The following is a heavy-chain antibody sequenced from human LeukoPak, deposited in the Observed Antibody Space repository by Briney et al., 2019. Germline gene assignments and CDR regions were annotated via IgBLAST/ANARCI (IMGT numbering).Heavy chain of an antibody. D-gene: IGHD3-3*01. CDR2: MNPNSGNT. CDR3: ARGRQYYDFWSGYWTPLDY. J-gene: IGHJ4*02. V-gene: IGHV1-8*01. Sequence: ASVKVSFKASGYTFTSYDINWVRQATGQGLEWMGWMNPNSGNTGYAQKFQGRVTMTRNTSISTAYMELSSLRSEDTAVYYCARGRQYYDFWSGYWTPLDYWGQGTLVTVSS. CDR1: GYTFTSYD.